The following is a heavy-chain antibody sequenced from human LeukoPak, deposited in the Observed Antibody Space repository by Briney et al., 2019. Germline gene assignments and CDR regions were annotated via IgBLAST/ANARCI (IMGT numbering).Heavy chain of an antibody. J-gene: IGHJ4*02. CDR1: GGSFSGYY. CDR3: ARSSYLDGPFDY. CDR2: INHSGST. V-gene: IGHV4-34*01. D-gene: IGHD6-13*01. Sequence: SETLSLTCAVYGGSFSGYYWSWIRQPPGKGLEWIGEINHSGSTNYNPSLKSRVTISVDTSKNQFSLKLSSVTAADTAVYYCARSSYLDGPFDYWGQGTLVTVSS.